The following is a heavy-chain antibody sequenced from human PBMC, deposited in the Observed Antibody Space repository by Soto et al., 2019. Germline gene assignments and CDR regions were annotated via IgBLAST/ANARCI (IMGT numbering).Heavy chain of an antibody. CDR3: ARVYDDYGEAEV. V-gene: IGHV3-7*01. CDR1: VFTFSSYW. J-gene: IGHJ6*02. CDR2: IKQDGSEK. Sequence: VGSLRLSCASSVFTFSSYWMSCVRQSPGKWLEWVANIKQDGSEKYYVDSVKGRFTISRDNAKNSLYLQMNSLRAEDTAVYYCARVYDDYGEAEVWGQTTTVIVSS. D-gene: IGHD4-17*01.